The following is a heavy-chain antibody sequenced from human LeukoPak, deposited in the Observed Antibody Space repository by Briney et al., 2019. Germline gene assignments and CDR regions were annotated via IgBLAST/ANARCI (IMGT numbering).Heavy chain of an antibody. J-gene: IGHJ4*02. CDR1: GYAFTSYG. Sequence: ASVKVSCKASGYAFTSYGISWVRQAPGQGLEWMGWISAYNGNTNYAQKLQGRVTMTTDTSTSTAYMELRSLRSDDTAVYYCARVVHYYDSRPLDYWGQGTLVTVSS. CDR2: ISAYNGNT. V-gene: IGHV1-18*01. D-gene: IGHD3-22*01. CDR3: ARVVHYYDSRPLDY.